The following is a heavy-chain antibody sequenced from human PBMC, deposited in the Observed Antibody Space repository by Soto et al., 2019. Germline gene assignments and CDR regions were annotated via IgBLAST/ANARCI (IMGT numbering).Heavy chain of an antibody. J-gene: IGHJ4*02. CDR1: GGTFSSYA. V-gene: IGHV1-69*13. Sequence: ASVKVSCKASGGTFSSYAISWVRQAPGQGLEWMGGIIPIFGTANYAQKFQGRVTITADESTSTAYMELSSLRSEDTAVYYCARRSRDYYDSSGYYRYFDYWGQGTLVTVSS. D-gene: IGHD3-22*01. CDR3: ARRSRDYYDSSGYYRYFDY. CDR2: IIPIFGTA.